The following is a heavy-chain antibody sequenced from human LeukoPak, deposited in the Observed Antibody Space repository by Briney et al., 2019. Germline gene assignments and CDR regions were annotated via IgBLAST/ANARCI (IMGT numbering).Heavy chain of an antibody. CDR1: GGTFSSYA. CDR3: ARDSDYGDYVFLDY. CDR2: IIPIFGTA. D-gene: IGHD4-17*01. J-gene: IGHJ4*02. Sequence: ASVKVSCKASGGTFSSYAISWVRQAPGQGLEWMGGIIPIFGTANYAQKLQGRVTMTTDTSTSTAYMELRSLRSDDTAVYYCARDSDYGDYVFLDYWGQGTLVTVSS. V-gene: IGHV1-69*05.